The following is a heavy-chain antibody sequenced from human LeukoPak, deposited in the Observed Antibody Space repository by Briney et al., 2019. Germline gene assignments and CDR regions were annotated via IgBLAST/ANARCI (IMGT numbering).Heavy chain of an antibody. J-gene: IGHJ1*01. CDR1: GGTFSSYA. CDR2: IIPILGTA. Sequence: ASVKVSCKASGGTFSSYAISWVRQAPGQGLEWMGRIIPILGTANYAQKFQGRVTITADKSTSTAYMELSSLRSEDTAVYYCARDGDYGDRYFQHWGQGTLVTVSS. D-gene: IGHD4-17*01. V-gene: IGHV1-69*04. CDR3: ARDGDYGDRYFQH.